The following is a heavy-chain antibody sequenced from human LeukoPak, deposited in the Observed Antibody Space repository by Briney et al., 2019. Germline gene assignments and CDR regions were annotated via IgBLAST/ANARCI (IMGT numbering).Heavy chain of an antibody. J-gene: IGHJ4*02. D-gene: IGHD4-17*01. CDR1: GFNFSAYP. CDR3: ARDPNGDYIGAFDM. CDR2: IRGGGGSA. V-gene: IGHV3-23*01. Sequence: GALRLSCTASGFNFSAYPMMWVRQAPGKGPEWVSAIRGGGGSAFYEDSVKGRFNHSRDNYKYTLFLQMNSLRAEDTAVYYCARDPNGDYIGAFDMWGQGTLVTVSS.